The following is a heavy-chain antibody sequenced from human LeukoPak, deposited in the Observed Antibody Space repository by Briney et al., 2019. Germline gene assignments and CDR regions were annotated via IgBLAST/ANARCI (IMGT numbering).Heavy chain of an antibody. Sequence: GGSLRLSCAASGFTFSNYAMSWVRQAPGKRLEWVSALSGSGISTHYADSVKGRFTISRDISKNTLFLQMNSLRAEDTAIYYCAKYLCGGGNCYSGYYFDYWGQGTLVTVSS. D-gene: IGHD2-15*01. V-gene: IGHV3-23*01. CDR3: AKYLCGGGNCYSGYYFDY. J-gene: IGHJ4*02. CDR2: LSGSGIST. CDR1: GFTFSNYA.